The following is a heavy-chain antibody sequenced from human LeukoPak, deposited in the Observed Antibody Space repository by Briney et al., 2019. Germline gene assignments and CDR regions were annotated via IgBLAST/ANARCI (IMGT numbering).Heavy chain of an antibody. D-gene: IGHD3-22*01. CDR2: IKQDGSEK. J-gene: IGHJ6*03. CDR1: GFTFSSYW. CDR3: ARERYYDSSGYYYLDV. Sequence: GGSLRLSCAASGFTFSSYWMSWVRQAPGKGLEWVANIKQDGSEKYYVDSVKGRFTISRDNAKNSLYLQMNSLRAEDTALYYCARERYYDSSGYYYLDVWGKGTTVTVSS. V-gene: IGHV3-7*03.